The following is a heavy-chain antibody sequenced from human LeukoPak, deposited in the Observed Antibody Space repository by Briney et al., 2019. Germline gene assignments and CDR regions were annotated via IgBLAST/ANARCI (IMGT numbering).Heavy chain of an antibody. V-gene: IGHV3-23*01. CDR1: GFTFSNYA. CDR3: ATTSGNSWYPLDY. D-gene: IGHD4-23*01. J-gene: IGHJ4*02. CDR2: ISGSGGST. Sequence: GGSLRLSCAASGFTFSNYAMNWVRQAPGKGLEWVSAISGSGGSTYYGDSVKGRFTISRDNSKNTLYLQMNSLRAEDTAVYYCATTSGNSWYPLDYWGQGTLVTVSS.